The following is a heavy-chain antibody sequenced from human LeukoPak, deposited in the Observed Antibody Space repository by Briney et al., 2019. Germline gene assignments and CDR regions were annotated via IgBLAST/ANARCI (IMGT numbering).Heavy chain of an antibody. CDR1: GFTFSSYP. J-gene: IGHJ4*02. Sequence: PGGSLRLSCPASGFTFSSYPMSGARHPPGKGLGWVSSITASASSTYYADSVKGRFTISRDNAKNSLYLQMNSLRAEDTALYYCARDLPQIEYWGQGTLVTVSS. D-gene: IGHD3-22*01. CDR3: ARDLPQIEY. CDR2: ITASASST. V-gene: IGHV3-23*01.